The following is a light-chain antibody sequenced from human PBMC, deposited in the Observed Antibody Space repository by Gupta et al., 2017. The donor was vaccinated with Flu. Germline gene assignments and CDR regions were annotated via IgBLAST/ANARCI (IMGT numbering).Light chain of an antibody. J-gene: IGLJ3*02. CDR1: SSNIGNNY. CDR3: GTWDGSLSGGV. Sequence: QSVLPQPPSVSAAPGQTVTISCSGSSSNIGNNYVSWYQQLPGTAPKLLIYENNKRPSGVPDRFSGSKSDTSASLGITGLQSGDEADYYWGTWDGSLSGGVFGGGTKLTVL. CDR2: ENN. V-gene: IGLV1-51*02.